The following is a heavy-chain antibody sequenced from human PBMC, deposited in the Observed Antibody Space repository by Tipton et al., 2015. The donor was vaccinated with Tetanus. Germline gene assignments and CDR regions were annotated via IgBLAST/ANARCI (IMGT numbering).Heavy chain of an antibody. CDR3: VRANYEFPKKGPFDS. V-gene: IGHV4-61*08. J-gene: IGHJ4*02. Sequence: GLVKPSETLSLTCSVSGASLRSGDYNWSWIRQPPGKGLEWLAYISSSGSTNSNYFHKSRITMSRDTSKNQFSLRLASVTAADTAVYYCVRANYEFPKKGPFDSWGQGSLVIVSS. CDR2: ISSSGST. CDR1: GASLRSGDYN. D-gene: IGHD3-3*01.